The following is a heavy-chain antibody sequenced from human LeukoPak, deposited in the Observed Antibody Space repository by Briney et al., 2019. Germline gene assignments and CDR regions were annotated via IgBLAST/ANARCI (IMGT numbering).Heavy chain of an antibody. V-gene: IGHV4-4*02. CDR3: ARDMVVIGQKDAFDI. J-gene: IGHJ3*02. D-gene: IGHD3-22*01. CDR1: GDSFSSSNW. Sequence: PSETLSLTCAVSGDSFSSSNWWSWVRQPPGKGLEWIGEIYHSGTTNYNPSLKSRVTISVDKSKNQFSLKLSSVTAADTAVYYCARDMVVIGQKDAFDIWGQGTMVTVSS. CDR2: IYHSGTT.